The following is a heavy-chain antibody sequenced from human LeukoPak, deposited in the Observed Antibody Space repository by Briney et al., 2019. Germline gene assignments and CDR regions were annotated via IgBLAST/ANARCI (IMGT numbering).Heavy chain of an antibody. J-gene: IGHJ4*02. Sequence: PSETLSLTCAVSGNSFSTFYWSWIRQSPGKGPKWIGDINHNGNTNYNPSLKSRVTISVGTSRNLFSLRLTSVTAADTAVYYCATMSVSAMFYLHYWGQGAQVTVSS. V-gene: IGHV4-34*01. CDR3: ATMSVSAMFYLHY. CDR2: INHNGNT. CDR1: GNSFSTFY. D-gene: IGHD2-8*01.